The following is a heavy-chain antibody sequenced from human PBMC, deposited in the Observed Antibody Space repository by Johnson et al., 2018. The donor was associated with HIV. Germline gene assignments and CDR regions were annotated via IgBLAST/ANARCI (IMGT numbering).Heavy chain of an antibody. J-gene: IGHJ3*02. CDR3: ARARRAAAQRDAVDN. CDR2: ISYDGSNK. V-gene: IGHV3-30*04. Sequence: QVQLVESGGGLVQPGRSLRLSCTTSGFTFGDYAMSWFRQAPGKGLEWVAVISYDGSNKYYADSVKGRFTISRDNSKNTLYLQMNSLRGEDTAVYYCARARRAAAQRDAVDNWGQGTMVTVSS. CDR1: GFTFGDYA. D-gene: IGHD6-13*01.